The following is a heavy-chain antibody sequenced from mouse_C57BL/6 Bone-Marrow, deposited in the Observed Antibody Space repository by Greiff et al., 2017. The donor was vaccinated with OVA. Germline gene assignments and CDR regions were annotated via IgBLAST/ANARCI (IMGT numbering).Heavy chain of an antibody. CDR1: GYTFTSYW. V-gene: IGHV1-69*01. Sequence: QVQLQQPGAELVMPGASVKLSCKASGYTFTSYWMHWVKQRPGQGLEWIGEIDPSDSYTNYNQKLKGKSTLTVDKSSSTAYRQLRSQTSEDSAVDYCARSFYDGYYVWYFDVWGTGTTVTVSS. CDR3: ARSFYDGYYVWYFDV. D-gene: IGHD2-3*01. J-gene: IGHJ1*03. CDR2: IDPSDSYT.